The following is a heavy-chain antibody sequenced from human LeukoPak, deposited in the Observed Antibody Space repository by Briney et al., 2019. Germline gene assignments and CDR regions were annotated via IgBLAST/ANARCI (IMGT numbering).Heavy chain of an antibody. D-gene: IGHD6-19*01. CDR2: INPNSGGT. Sequence: GASVKVSCKASGYTFTGYYMHWVRQAPGQGLEWMGWINPNSGGTNYAQKFQGRVTMTRDTSISTAYMELSRLRSDDTAVYYCARASWWSSRGWYAKPRAFDYWGQGTLVTVSS. CDR1: GYTFTGYY. V-gene: IGHV1-2*02. J-gene: IGHJ4*02. CDR3: ARASWWSSRGWYAKPRAFDY.